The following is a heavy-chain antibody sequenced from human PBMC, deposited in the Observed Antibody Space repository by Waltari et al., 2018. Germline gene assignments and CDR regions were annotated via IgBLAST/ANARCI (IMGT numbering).Heavy chain of an antibody. CDR2: VKSNIDGGTT. V-gene: IGHV3-15*01. CDR1: GFLGSAW. CDR3: TADVPDFVPQVDY. Sequence: EVQLVESGGGLVTPGDSLRLSCEASGFLGSAWLTWVRQAPGKGLEWVGRVKSNIDGGTTDYAAPVKGRFTISRDDSKNTMYLQMNSLKIEDTAVYYCTADVPDFVPQVDYWGQGTVVIVSS. D-gene: IGHD2-21*01. J-gene: IGHJ4*02.